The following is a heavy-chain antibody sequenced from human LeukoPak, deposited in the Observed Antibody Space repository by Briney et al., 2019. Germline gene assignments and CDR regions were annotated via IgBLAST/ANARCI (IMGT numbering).Heavy chain of an antibody. CDR2: IYYSGST. V-gene: IGHV4-59*01. Sequence: SETPSLTCTVSGGSISSFYWSWIRQPPGKGLEWIGYIYYSGSTNYNPSLKSRLTISMDTSNNQFSLKLNSVTAADTAVYYCARGGSPHYFDSWGQGTLVTVSS. CDR1: GGSISSFY. D-gene: IGHD1-26*01. CDR3: ARGGSPHYFDS. J-gene: IGHJ4*02.